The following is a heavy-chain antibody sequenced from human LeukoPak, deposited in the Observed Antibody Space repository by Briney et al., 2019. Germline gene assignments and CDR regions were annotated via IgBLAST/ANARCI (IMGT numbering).Heavy chain of an antibody. D-gene: IGHD2-15*01. CDR3: ARAPVVVGAADYYYGLDV. CDR1: GFTVSSNY. CDR2: IYSGNKI. Sequence: GGSLRLSCAASGFTVSSNYMSWVRQAPGKGLEWVSVIYSGNKIYYADSVKGRVTISRDNSKNTVYLQMNSLRAEGTAVYYCARAPVVVGAADYYYGLDVWGQGTTVTVSS. V-gene: IGHV3-66*01. J-gene: IGHJ6*02.